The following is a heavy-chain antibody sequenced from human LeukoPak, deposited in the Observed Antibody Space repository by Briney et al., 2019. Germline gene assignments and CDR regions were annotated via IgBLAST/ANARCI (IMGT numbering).Heavy chain of an antibody. J-gene: IGHJ4*02. D-gene: IGHD4-17*01. V-gene: IGHV3-15*01. CDR1: GFALSNAW. CDR3: TTLYGDYGEY. CDR2: IRSKTDGGTT. Sequence: GGSLRLSCAASGFALSNAWMSWVRQAPGKGLEWVGRIRSKTDGGTTDYAAPVKGGFSISRDDSKNTLYLEMNSLKAEDTAMYYCTTLYGDYGEYWGQGTLVTVSS.